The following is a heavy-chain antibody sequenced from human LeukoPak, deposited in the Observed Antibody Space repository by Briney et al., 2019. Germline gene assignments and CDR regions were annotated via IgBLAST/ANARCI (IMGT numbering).Heavy chain of an antibody. J-gene: IGHJ4*02. D-gene: IGHD3-22*01. CDR1: GGSISSYY. CDR2: IYTSGST. V-gene: IGHV4-4*07. CDR3: ARDDYYDSSGYTWVY. Sequence: SETLSLTCTVSGGSISSYYWSWIRQPAGKGLEWIGRIYTSGSTNYNPSLKSRVTMSVDTSKNQFSLKLSSVTAADTAVYYCARDDYYDSSGYTWVYWGQGTLVTVSS.